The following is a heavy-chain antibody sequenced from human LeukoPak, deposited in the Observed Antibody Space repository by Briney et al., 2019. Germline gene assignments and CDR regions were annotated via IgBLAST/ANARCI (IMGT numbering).Heavy chain of an antibody. Sequence: PSETLSLTCAVYGGSFSGYYWSWICQPPGKGLEWIGEINHSGSTNYNPSLKSRVTISVDTSKNQFSLKLSSVTAADTAVYYCARLQSKKYYFDYWGQGTLVTVSS. CDR1: GGSFSGYY. V-gene: IGHV4-34*01. J-gene: IGHJ4*02. CDR2: INHSGST. CDR3: ARLQSKKYYFDY.